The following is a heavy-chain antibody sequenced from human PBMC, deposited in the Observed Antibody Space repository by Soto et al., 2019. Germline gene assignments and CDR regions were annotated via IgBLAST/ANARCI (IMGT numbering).Heavy chain of an antibody. D-gene: IGHD2-15*01. CDR1: GFTFSSYS. J-gene: IGHJ4*02. CDR2: ISSSSSTI. V-gene: IGHV3-48*01. Sequence: EVQLVESEGGLVQPGGSLRLSCAASGFTFSSYSMNWVRQAPGKGLEWVSYISSSSSTIYYADSVKGRFTISRDNAKNSLYLQMNSLRAEDTAVYYCARDKGRSPLDYWGQGTLVTVSS. CDR3: ARDKGRSPLDY.